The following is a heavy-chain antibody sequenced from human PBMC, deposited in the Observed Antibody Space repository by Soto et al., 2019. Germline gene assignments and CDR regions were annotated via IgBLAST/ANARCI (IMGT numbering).Heavy chain of an antibody. J-gene: IGHJ4*02. CDR3: TTGWSSKDY. D-gene: IGHD3-3*01. CDR2: IKSKADGGTT. V-gene: IGHV3-15*01. Sequence: PWGSLRLSCAASGFIFSNAWMSWVRQAPGKGLEWVGRIKSKADGGTTNYAAPVKGRFNISRDGSKNTLYLQMNGLKTEDTAVYYCTTGWSSKDYWGQGTLVTV. CDR1: GFIFSNAW.